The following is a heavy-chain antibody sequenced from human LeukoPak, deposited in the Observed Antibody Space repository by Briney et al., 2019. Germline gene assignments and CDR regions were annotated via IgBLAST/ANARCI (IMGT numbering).Heavy chain of an antibody. CDR1: GYTFTGYY. D-gene: IGHD6-13*01. V-gene: IGHV1-2*06. CDR3: ARDKEGKSSSWYRHYNWFDP. J-gene: IGHJ5*02. Sequence: ASVKVSCKTSGYTFTGYYMHWVRQAPGQGLEWMGRMNPNSGDTNYAQKLQGRVTMTTDTSTSTAYMELRSLRSDDTAVYYCARDKEGKSSSWYRHYNWFDPWGQGTLVTVSS. CDR2: MNPNSGDT.